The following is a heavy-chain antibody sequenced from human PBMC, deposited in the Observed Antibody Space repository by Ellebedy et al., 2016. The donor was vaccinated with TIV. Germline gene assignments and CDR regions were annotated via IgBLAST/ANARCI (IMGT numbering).Heavy chain of an antibody. D-gene: IGHD3-10*01. CDR1: GYTFTGYY. J-gene: IGHJ5*02. V-gene: IGHV1-2*04. CDR2: INPNSGVT. CDR3: ARAPSIVYGSGSYRFGP. Sequence: AASVKVSCKASGYTFTGYYIHWVRQAPGQGLEWMGWINPNSGVTNYAQKFQDWVTMTRDTSITPAYMELSRLKSDDPAVYYCARAPSIVYGSGSYRFGPWGQGTLVTVSS.